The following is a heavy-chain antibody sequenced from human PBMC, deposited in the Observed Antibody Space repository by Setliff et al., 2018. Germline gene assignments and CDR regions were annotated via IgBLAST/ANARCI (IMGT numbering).Heavy chain of an antibody. CDR3: AAVGIDAGGGWFDP. D-gene: IGHD1-26*01. J-gene: IGHJ5*02. CDR2: IYYRGTT. CDR1: GGFIRDYY. V-gene: IGHV4-59*01. Sequence: PSETLSLTCTVSGGFIRDYYWNWIRQSPGKGLEWIGYIYYRGTTNYNSSLKSRVTISIAMSKNQFSLKLSSATAADTAVYFCAAVGIDAGGGWFDPWGHGIPVTVSS.